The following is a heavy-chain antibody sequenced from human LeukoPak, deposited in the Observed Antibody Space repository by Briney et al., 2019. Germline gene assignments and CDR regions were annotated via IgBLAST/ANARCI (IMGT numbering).Heavy chain of an antibody. D-gene: IGHD6-19*01. CDR3: APWGAVAGTVTFDP. CDR2: IYYSGST. V-gene: IGHV4-39*07. CDR1: GGSIGSSSYY. Sequence: SETLSLTCTVSGGSIGSSSYYWGWIRQPPGKGLEWIGSIYYSGSTYYNPSLKSRVTISVDTSKNQFSLKLSSVTAADTAVYYCAPWGAVAGTVTFDPWGQGTLVTVSS. J-gene: IGHJ5*02.